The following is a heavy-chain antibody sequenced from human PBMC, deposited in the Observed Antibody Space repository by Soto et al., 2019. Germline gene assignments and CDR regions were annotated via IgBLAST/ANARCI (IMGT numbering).Heavy chain of an antibody. D-gene: IGHD6-19*01. J-gene: IGHJ4*02. V-gene: IGHV5-10-1*01. CDR3: ARQKNEKALAGPFDS. CDR2: IDPSDSYT. Sequence: GESLKISCKGSGDSFTNYWISWVRQMPGKGLEWMGRIDPSDSYTNYSPSFQGHVTISADKSISTAYLQWTSLKASDTARYYCARQKNEKALAGPFDSWGQGTLVTVSS. CDR1: GDSFTNYW.